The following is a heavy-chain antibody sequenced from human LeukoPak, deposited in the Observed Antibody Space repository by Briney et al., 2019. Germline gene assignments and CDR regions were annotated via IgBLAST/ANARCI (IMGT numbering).Heavy chain of an antibody. CDR3: ARRVVIRNYFDY. CDR1: GGSISSSSYS. J-gene: IGHJ4*02. D-gene: IGHD4-23*01. Sequence: SETLSLTCTVSGGSISSSSYSWGWIRQPPGKGLEWIGSVSHSGSINYDPSLKNRVTISVDTSKNQFSLKLSSVTAADTAMYYCARRVVIRNYFDYWGQGALVTVSS. CDR2: VSHSGSI. V-gene: IGHV4-39*01.